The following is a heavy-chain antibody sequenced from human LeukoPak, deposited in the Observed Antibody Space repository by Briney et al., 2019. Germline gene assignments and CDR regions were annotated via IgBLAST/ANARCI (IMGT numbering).Heavy chain of an antibody. CDR3: AKDRRGVFDF. V-gene: IGHV3-23*01. J-gene: IGHJ4*02. D-gene: IGHD3-10*01. CDR2: ITGSGDYT. Sequence: GGSLRLSCAASGFTFSIYAITWVRQAPGKGLGWVSAITGSGDYTYYTHSVEGRVTISRDNSKNTVYLQMNSLRVEDTAVYYGAKDRRGVFDFWGQGTLVTVSS. CDR1: GFTFSIYA.